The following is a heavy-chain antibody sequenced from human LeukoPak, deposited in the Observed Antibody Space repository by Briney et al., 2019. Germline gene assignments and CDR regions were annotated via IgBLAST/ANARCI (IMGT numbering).Heavy chain of an antibody. CDR3: ARGDNTRDY. V-gene: IGHV1-8*01. J-gene: IGHJ4*02. Sequence: ASVTVSFTASGYTFTSYDINWVRQATGQGLEWMGWMNPNSGNTGYAQKFQGRVTMTRNTSISTAYMELSSLRSEDTAVYYCARGDNTRDYWGQGTLVTVSS. CDR2: MNPNSGNT. D-gene: IGHD1-20*01. CDR1: GYTFTSYD.